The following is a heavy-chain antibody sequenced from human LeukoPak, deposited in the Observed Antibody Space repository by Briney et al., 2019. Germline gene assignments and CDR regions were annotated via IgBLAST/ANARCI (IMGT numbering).Heavy chain of an antibody. Sequence: PSETLSLTCTVSGGSISSGNYYWGWIRQHPGKGLEWIGYIYYSGSIFYNPSLKSRVTISVDTSKNQFSLKLTSVTAADTAVYYCAREVYFDWLAQSGWFDPWGQGTLVTVSS. D-gene: IGHD3-9*01. CDR1: GGSISSGNYY. J-gene: IGHJ5*02. CDR3: AREVYFDWLAQSGWFDP. V-gene: IGHV4-31*03. CDR2: IYYSGSI.